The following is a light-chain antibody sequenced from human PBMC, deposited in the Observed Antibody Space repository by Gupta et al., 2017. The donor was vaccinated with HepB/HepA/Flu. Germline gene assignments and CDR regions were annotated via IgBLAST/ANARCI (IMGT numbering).Light chain of an antibody. CDR2: DVN. CDR1: SSDVGGHNY. J-gene: IGLJ1*01. CDR3: NSYTNSNTFV. Sequence: QSALPQPASVSGSPGQSISISCTGTSSDVGGHNYVSWYQQHPGKVPKLLIYDVNNRPSGVSNRFSGSKSGNTASLTISGLQAEDEADYYCNSYTNSNTFVFGTGTKVTVL. V-gene: IGLV2-14*03.